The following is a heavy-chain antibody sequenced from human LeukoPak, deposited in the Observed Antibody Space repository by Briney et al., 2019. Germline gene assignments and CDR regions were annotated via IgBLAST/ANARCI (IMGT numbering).Heavy chain of an antibody. D-gene: IGHD2/OR15-2a*01. CDR1: GFTFSSYA. J-gene: IGHJ4*02. CDR2: ISGGGGTT. Sequence: GGSLRLSCAVSGFTFSSYAMSWVRQAPGKGLEWVSSISGGGGTTYYADSVKGRFTISRDTSKNTLYLQMSSLRAEDTAVYYCAKDRTTPFDYWGQGTLVTVSS. V-gene: IGHV3-23*01. CDR3: AKDRTTPFDY.